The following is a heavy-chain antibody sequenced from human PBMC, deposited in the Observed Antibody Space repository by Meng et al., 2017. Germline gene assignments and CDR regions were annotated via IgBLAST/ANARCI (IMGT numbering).Heavy chain of an antibody. Sequence: LGRSGGSLVQRGRSHTPSRAASGVSVRSDAMGWVLQAPRKGCEWVSSIGGSGGSTNNADSVKGRFTISRNNSKSTLYQQMNSLRAEDTAVYYCARVQQWLAYDYWGQGTLVTVSS. D-gene: IGHD6-19*01. J-gene: IGHJ4*02. CDR2: IGGSGGST. CDR1: GVSVRSDA. CDR3: ARVQQWLAYDY. V-gene: IGHV3-23*04.